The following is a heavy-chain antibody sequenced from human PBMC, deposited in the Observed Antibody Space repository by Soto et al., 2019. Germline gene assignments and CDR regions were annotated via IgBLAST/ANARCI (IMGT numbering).Heavy chain of an antibody. D-gene: IGHD1-1*01. Sequence: PSETLSLTCAVYGGSLSGYYWSWIRQPPGKGLEWIGEINHSGSTNYNPSLKSRVTISVDTSKNQFSLKLSSVTAADTAVYYCAREEYNWNDRVYWGQGTLVTVSS. CDR3: AREEYNWNDRVY. J-gene: IGHJ4*02. CDR2: INHSGST. V-gene: IGHV4-34*01. CDR1: GGSLSGYY.